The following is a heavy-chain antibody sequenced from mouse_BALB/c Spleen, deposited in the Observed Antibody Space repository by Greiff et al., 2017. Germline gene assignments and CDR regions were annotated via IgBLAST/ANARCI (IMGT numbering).Heavy chain of an antibody. J-gene: IGHJ4*01. Sequence: EVKVVESGGGLVQPGGSRKLSCAASGFTFSSFGMHWVRQAPEKGLEWVAYISSGSSTIYYADTVKGRFTISRDNPKNTLFLQMTSLRSEDTAMYYCARSGFPYAMDYWGQGTSVTVSS. V-gene: IGHV5-17*02. CDR3: ARSGFPYAMDY. CDR2: ISSGSSTI. D-gene: IGHD3-1*01. CDR1: GFTFSSFG.